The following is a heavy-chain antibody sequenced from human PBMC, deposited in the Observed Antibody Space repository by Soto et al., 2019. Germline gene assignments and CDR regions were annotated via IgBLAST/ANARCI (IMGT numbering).Heavy chain of an antibody. V-gene: IGHV3-11*06. CDR2: SSNSGTFS. CDR1: GFTFSDYY. J-gene: IGHJ4*02. CDR3: ARSGDNYNRLDY. D-gene: IGHD1-1*01. Sequence: VQLVESGGGLVKPGGSLRLSCEGSGFTFSDYYISWIRQAPGKGLEWISYSSNSGTFSRYADSVKGRFSISRDNTKNLLYLQMNSLRAEDTAVYYCARSGDNYNRLDYWGQGTLVTVSS.